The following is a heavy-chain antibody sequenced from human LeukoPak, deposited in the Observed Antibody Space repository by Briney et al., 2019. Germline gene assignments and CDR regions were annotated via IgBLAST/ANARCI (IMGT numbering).Heavy chain of an antibody. CDR2: IYYSGST. CDR1: GGSISSYY. Sequence: PSETLSLTCTVSGGSISSYYWSWIRQPPGKGLEWSGYIYYSGSTNYNPSLKSRVTISVDTSKNQFSLKLSSVTAADTAVYYCAREGYGSGSYFDYWGQGTLVTVSS. CDR3: AREGYGSGSYFDY. V-gene: IGHV4-59*01. D-gene: IGHD3-10*01. J-gene: IGHJ4*02.